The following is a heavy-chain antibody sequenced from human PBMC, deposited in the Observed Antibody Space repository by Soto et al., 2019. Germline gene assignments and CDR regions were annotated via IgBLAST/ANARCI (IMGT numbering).Heavy chain of an antibody. CDR3: ARATYYDESGYGLDV. CDR2: IWYDGSNK. J-gene: IGHJ6*02. CDR1: GFTFSSYG. V-gene: IGHV3-33*01. D-gene: IGHD3-22*01. Sequence: GGSLRLSCAASGFTFSSYGMHWVRQAPGKGLEWVAVIWYDGSNKYYADSVKGRFTISRDNSKNTLYLQMNSLRAEDTAVYHRARATYYDESGYGLDVWGQGTTVTVSS.